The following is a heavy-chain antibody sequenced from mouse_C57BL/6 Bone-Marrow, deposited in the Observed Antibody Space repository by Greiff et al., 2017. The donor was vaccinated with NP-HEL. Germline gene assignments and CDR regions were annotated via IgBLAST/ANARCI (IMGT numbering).Heavy chain of an antibody. CDR2: IWSDGST. D-gene: IGHD1-1*01. V-gene: IGHV2-6-1*01. Sequence: QVQLKESGPGLVAPSQSLSITCTVSGFSLTSYGVHWVRQPPGKGLEWLVVIWSDGSTTYNSALKSRLSISKDNSKSQVFLKMNSLQTDDTAMYYCARHYYGSRQDYAMDYWGQGTSVTVSS. CDR3: ARHYYGSRQDYAMDY. CDR1: GFSLTSYG. J-gene: IGHJ4*01.